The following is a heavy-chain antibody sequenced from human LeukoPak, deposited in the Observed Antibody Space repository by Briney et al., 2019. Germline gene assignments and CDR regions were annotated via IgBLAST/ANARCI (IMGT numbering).Heavy chain of an antibody. Sequence: SETLSLTCTVSGGSISSSSYYWGWIRQPPGKGLEWIGSIYYSGSTYYNPSLKSRVTISVDTSKNQFSLKLSSVTAADTAVCYCARHLGHQRLVDYWGQGTLVTVSS. CDR3: ARHLGHQRLVDY. CDR2: IYYSGST. D-gene: IGHD6-25*01. V-gene: IGHV4-39*01. CDR1: GGSISSSSYY. J-gene: IGHJ4*02.